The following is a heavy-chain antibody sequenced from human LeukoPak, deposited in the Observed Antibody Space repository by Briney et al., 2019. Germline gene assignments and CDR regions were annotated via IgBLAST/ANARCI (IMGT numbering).Heavy chain of an antibody. D-gene: IGHD1-7*01. Sequence: SGPTLVNPTQTLTLTCTFSGFSLSTRGMCVYWIRQPPGKALEWLARIDWVGDKYYSTSLRTRLTISKDTSKNQVVLTMTNMDPVDTATYYCARMVTARTTLDYWGQGNLVTVSS. CDR1: GFSLSTRGMC. CDR3: ARMVTARTTLDY. CDR2: IDWVGDK. V-gene: IGHV2-70*11. J-gene: IGHJ4*02.